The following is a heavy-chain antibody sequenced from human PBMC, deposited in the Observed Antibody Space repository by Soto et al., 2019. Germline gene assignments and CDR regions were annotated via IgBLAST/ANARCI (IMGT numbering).Heavy chain of an antibody. CDR3: VRPSLGQTTSGWSYYYYGMDV. Sequence: SVKVSCKASGGTFSSYAISWARQAPGQGLEWMGGIIPIFGTANYAQKFQGRVTITADESTSTAYMELSSLRSEDTAVYYCVRPSLGQTTSGWSYYYYGMDVWGQGTTVTVSS. CDR1: GGTFSSYA. CDR2: IIPIFGTA. J-gene: IGHJ6*02. V-gene: IGHV1-69*13. D-gene: IGHD6-19*01.